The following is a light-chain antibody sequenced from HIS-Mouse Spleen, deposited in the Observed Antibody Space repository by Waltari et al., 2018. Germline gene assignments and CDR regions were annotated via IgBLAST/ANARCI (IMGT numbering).Light chain of an antibody. CDR3: SSYAGSNNYV. CDR2: EVS. J-gene: IGLJ1*01. V-gene: IGLV2-8*01. CDR1: SSDVGGYNY. Sequence: QSALTQPPSASGSPGQSVTIPCTGTSSDVGGYNYVSWYQQPPGKAPKLMIYEVSKRPAGVPVRFSGSKSGKTASLTVSGLQAEDEADYYCSSYAGSNNYVFGTGTKVTVL.